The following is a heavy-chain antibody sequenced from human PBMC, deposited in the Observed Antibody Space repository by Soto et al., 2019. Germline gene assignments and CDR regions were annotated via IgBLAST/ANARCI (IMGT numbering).Heavy chain of an antibody. CDR3: ARKRGSDYMDV. V-gene: IGHV4-59*08. D-gene: IGHD3-16*01. J-gene: IGHJ6*03. Sequence: PSETLSLTCTVSCGSISNYYWSWIRQPPGKGLECIGYIFYTGSTNYNPSLKSRVTMSLDTPKNQFSLKLNSVTAADTAVYYCARKRGSDYMDVWGEGTTVTVSS. CDR1: CGSISNYY. CDR2: IFYTGST.